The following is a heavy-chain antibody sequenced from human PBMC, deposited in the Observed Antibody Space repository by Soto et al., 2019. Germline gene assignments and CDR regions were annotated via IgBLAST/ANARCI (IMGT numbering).Heavy chain of an antibody. CDR1: GYTFTSYG. J-gene: IGHJ5*02. Sequence: GASVKVSCKASGYTFTSYGISWVRQAPGQGLEWMGWISAYNGNTNYAQKLQGRVTMTTDTSTSTAYMELRSLRSDDTAVYYCARDGYCSGGSCYGNTNWFDPWGQGTLVTVSS. D-gene: IGHD2-15*01. CDR2: ISAYNGNT. CDR3: ARDGYCSGGSCYGNTNWFDP. V-gene: IGHV1-18*04.